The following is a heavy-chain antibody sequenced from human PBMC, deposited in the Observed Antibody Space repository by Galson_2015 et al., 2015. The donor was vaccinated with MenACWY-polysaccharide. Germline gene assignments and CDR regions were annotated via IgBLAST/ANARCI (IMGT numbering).Heavy chain of an antibody. V-gene: IGHV3-66*01. CDR2: IYSGGST. CDR1: GFTVSSNY. J-gene: IGHJ4*02. D-gene: IGHD3-3*01. Sequence: SLRLSCAASGFTVSSNYMSWVRQAPGKGLEWVSVIYSGGSTYYADSVKGRFTISRDNSKNTLYLQMNSLRAEDTAVYYCARSDYDFWSGPWVGLFDYWGQGTLVTVSS. CDR3: ARSDYDFWSGPWVGLFDY.